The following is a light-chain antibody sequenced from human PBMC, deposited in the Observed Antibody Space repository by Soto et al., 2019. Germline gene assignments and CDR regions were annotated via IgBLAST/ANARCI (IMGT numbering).Light chain of an antibody. CDR1: QSVLFSSNNKNY. Sequence: DIVMTQSPDSLAVSLGERATIKCKSSQSVLFSSNNKNYLAWYQQKPGQHPKLLIYWASTRESGVPDRFSGSGSGTDFSLTISSLQAEDVAVYYCQQYYCSGSITFGQGTRLEIK. CDR3: QQYYCSGSIT. V-gene: IGKV4-1*01. J-gene: IGKJ5*01. CDR2: WAS.